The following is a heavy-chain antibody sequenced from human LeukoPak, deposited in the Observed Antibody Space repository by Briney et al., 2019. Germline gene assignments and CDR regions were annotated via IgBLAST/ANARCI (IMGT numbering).Heavy chain of an antibody. J-gene: IGHJ4*02. D-gene: IGHD4-17*01. V-gene: IGHV4-39*01. Sequence: SGTLSLTCTVSGGSISSSSYFWGWIRQPPGKGLEWIGSIFYSGSTYYNPSLNSRVAISIDTSKNQFSLRLSSVTAADTAVYYCARQMNTVTADYWGQGTLVTVSS. CDR1: GGSISSSSYF. CDR2: IFYSGST. CDR3: ARQMNTVTADY.